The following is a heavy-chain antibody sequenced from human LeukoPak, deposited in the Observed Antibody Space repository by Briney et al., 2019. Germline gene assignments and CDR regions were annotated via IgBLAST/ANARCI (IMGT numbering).Heavy chain of an antibody. D-gene: IGHD2-2*01. J-gene: IGHJ4*02. CDR1: GFTFSSYA. CDR2: ISGSGSST. V-gene: IGHV3-23*01. Sequence: GGSLRLSCAASGFTFSSYAMSCVRQAPGKGLEWVSAISGSGSSTYYADSVKGRFTISRDNSNNTLYLQMNSLRAEDTAVYYCAKSKSGCSSTSCYAISFDYWGQGTLVTVSS. CDR3: AKSKSGCSSTSCYAISFDY.